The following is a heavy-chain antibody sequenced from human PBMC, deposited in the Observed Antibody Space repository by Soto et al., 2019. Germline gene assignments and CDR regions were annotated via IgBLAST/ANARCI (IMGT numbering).Heavy chain of an antibody. V-gene: IGHV3-53*04. CDR2: IYSGGST. D-gene: IGHD6-19*01. CDR3: ARDSAAVAGTPLTDYYYYYYMDV. J-gene: IGHJ6*03. Sequence: EVQLVESGGGLVQPGGSLRLSCAASGFTVSSNYMSWVRQAPGKGLEWVSVIYSGGSTYYADSVKGRFTISRHNSKNTLYLQMNSLRAEDTAVYYCARDSAAVAGTPLTDYYYYYYMDVSGKGTTVTVSS. CDR1: GFTVSSNY.